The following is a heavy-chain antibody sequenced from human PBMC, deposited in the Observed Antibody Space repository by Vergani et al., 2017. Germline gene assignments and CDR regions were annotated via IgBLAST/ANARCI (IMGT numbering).Heavy chain of an antibody. CDR3: ATDHDYSKRCHY. Sequence: EVQLVESGGGLVQPGGSLRLSCAASGFTFSSYEMNWVRQAPGKGLEWVSYISSSGSTIYYADSVKGRFTISRDNAKNSLYLQMNSLRAEDTAVYYCATDHDYSKRCHYWGQGTLVTVSS. CDR2: ISSSGSTI. J-gene: IGHJ4*02. V-gene: IGHV3-48*03. D-gene: IGHD4-11*01. CDR1: GFTFSSYE.